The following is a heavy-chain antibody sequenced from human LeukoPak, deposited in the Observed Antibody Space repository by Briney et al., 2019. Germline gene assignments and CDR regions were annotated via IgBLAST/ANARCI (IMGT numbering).Heavy chain of an antibody. Sequence: GGSLRLSCAASGFTFSSYAMSWVRQTPGKGLEWVSAISGSGGSTYYADSVKGRFTISRDNSKNTLYLQMNSLRAEDTAVYYCAKPITMIVVVKNDAFDIWGQGTMVTVSS. CDR3: AKPITMIVVVKNDAFDI. CDR2: ISGSGGST. J-gene: IGHJ3*02. V-gene: IGHV3-23*01. D-gene: IGHD3-22*01. CDR1: GFTFSSYA.